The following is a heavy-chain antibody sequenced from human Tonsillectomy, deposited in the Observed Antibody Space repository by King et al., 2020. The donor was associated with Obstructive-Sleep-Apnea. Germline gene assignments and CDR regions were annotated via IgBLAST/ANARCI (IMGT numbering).Heavy chain of an antibody. D-gene: IGHD3-22*01. Sequence: QLQESGPGLVKPSETLSLTCTVSGYSISSGYYWGWSRQPPGKGLEWIGSIYHSGSTYYNPSLKSRVTISVDTSKNQFSLKLSSVTAADTAVYYCARDYYYDSSGYYVDYWGQGTLVTVSS. CDR1: GYSISSGYY. CDR3: ARDYYYDSSGYYVDY. CDR2: IYHSGST. V-gene: IGHV4-38-2*02. J-gene: IGHJ4*02.